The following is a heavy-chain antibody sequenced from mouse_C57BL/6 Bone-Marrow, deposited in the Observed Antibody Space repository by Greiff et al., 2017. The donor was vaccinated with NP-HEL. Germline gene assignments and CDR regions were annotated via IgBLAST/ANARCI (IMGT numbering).Heavy chain of an antibody. J-gene: IGHJ2*01. CDR1: GFTFSSYG. D-gene: IGHD4-1*01. Sequence: EVKLVESGGDLVKPGGSLKLSCAASGFTFSSYGMSWVRQTPDKRLEWVATISSGVSYTYYPDSVKGRFTISRDNAKNTLYLQMSSLKSEDTAMYYCARIQTGTDYWGQGTTLTVSS. CDR2: ISSGVSYT. V-gene: IGHV5-6*01. CDR3: ARIQTGTDY.